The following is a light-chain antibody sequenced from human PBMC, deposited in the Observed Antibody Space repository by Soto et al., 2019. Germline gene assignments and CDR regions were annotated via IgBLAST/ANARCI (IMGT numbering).Light chain of an antibody. CDR3: QQLNSYPL. CDR1: RGISSS. Sequence: DIQWTQSPSFLSASVGDRVTITCRASRGISSSLAWYQQKPGKAPKLLIYAASTLQSGVPSRFSGSGSGTEFALTISSLQPEDFATYYCQQLNSYPLFGPGTKVDIK. J-gene: IGKJ3*01. V-gene: IGKV1-9*01. CDR2: AAS.